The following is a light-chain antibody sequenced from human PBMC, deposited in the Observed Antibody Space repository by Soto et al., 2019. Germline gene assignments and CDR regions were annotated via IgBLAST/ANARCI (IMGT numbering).Light chain of an antibody. V-gene: IGKV3-20*01. Sequence: EIVLTQSPGTLSLSPGERVTLSCRASQSLTTNYLAWYQQKPGQAPRLLIYGASNRATCVPDRFSGSGSGTDFTLTITRLEPEDFAVYYCQHYGRSPLMYTFGQGTKLGVK. CDR1: QSLTTNY. J-gene: IGKJ2*01. CDR3: QHYGRSPLMYT. CDR2: GAS.